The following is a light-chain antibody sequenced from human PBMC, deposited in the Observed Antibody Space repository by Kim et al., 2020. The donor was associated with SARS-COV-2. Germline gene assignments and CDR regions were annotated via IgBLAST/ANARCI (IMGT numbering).Light chain of an antibody. V-gene: IGLV3-21*04. CDR2: YDK. CDR3: QVWDSSNDHPV. CDR1: NIGSKN. J-gene: IGLJ3*02. Sequence: APGETARITCGGNNIGSKNVHWYQQKPGQAPMLVISYDKDRPSGIPERFSGSNSGNMATLTISRVEAGDEADYSCQVWDSSNDHPVFGGGTHLTVL.